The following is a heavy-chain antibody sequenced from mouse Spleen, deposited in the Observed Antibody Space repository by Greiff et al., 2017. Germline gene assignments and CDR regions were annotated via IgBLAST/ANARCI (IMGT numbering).Heavy chain of an antibody. Sequence: VKLVESGPGLVQPSQSLSITCTVSGFSLTSYGVHWVRQSPGKGLEWLGVIWRGGSTDYNAAFMSRLSITKDNSKSQVFFKMNSLQADDTAIYYCAKNNPYWYFDVWGTGTTVTVSS. CDR1: GFSLTSYG. J-gene: IGHJ1*03. CDR3: AKNNPYWYFDV. CDR2: IWRGGST. V-gene: IGHV2-5*01.